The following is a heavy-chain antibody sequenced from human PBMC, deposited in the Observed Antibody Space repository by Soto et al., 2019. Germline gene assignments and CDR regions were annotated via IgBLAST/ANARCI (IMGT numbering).Heavy chain of an antibody. CDR2: ISTSSSYI. CDR3: ARGGSGRYEDVDY. CDR1: GFTFSSYS. V-gene: IGHV3-21*01. Sequence: EVQLVESGRGLVKPGGSLRLSCAASGFTFSSYSMNWVRQAPGKGLEWVSSISTSSSYIHYADSVKGRFTISRDNAKNSMYLQMNSLRAEDTAVYYCARGGSGRYEDVDYWGQGTLVTVSS. D-gene: IGHD6-19*01. J-gene: IGHJ4*02.